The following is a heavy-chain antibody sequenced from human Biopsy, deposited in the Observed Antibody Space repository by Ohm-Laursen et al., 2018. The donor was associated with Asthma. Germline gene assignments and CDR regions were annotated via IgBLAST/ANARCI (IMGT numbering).Heavy chain of an antibody. CDR1: GFNFHNYV. D-gene: IGHD3-16*01. CDR3: ARAKTWGRSYYFDY. J-gene: IGHJ4*02. Sequence: SLRLSCAASGFNFHNYVMHWVRQAPGKGLEWVAVISYDGNNNNYADSVKGRFTISRDNSKNSLSLNMNSLRPEDTSVYYCARAKTWGRSYYFDYWGQGTLVTVSS. CDR2: ISYDGNNN. V-gene: IGHV3-30-3*01.